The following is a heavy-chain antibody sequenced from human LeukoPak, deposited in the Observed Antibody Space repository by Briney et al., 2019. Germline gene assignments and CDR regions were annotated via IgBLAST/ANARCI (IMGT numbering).Heavy chain of an antibody. J-gene: IGHJ6*03. V-gene: IGHV4-39*02. CDR1: GGSFSNNYN. CDR2: LYYNGNT. D-gene: IGHD4-23*01. CDR3: TRSSDFGGYYFYYYMDV. Sequence: PSETLSLTCTVSGGSFSNNYNWDWIRRPPGKGLEWIGSLYYNGNTYYNPSLKSRLTISVDTSKSHFSLQLRSVTAEDTAVYFCTRSSDFGGYYFYYYMDVWGKGTTVSVSS.